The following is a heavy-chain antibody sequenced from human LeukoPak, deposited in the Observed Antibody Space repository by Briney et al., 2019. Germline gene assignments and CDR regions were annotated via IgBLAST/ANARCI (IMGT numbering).Heavy chain of an antibody. D-gene: IGHD7-27*01. V-gene: IGHV1-18*01. CDR2: ISAYNGNT. Sequence: ASVKVSCKASCYTFTSYGISWVRQAPGQGLEWMGWISAYNGNTNYAQKLQGRVTMTTDTSTSTAYMELRSLRSDDTAVYYCASRSRLGIGDYFMDVWVKGTTVTVSS. CDR1: CYTFTSYG. J-gene: IGHJ6*03. CDR3: ASRSRLGIGDYFMDV.